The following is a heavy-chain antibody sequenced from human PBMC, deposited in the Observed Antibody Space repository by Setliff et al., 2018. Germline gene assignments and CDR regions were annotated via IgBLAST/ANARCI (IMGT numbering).Heavy chain of an antibody. D-gene: IGHD2-8*02. Sequence: SETLSLTCTVSGGSISSGTYYWTWIRQPPGKGLEWIGYIYYSGSTNYNPSLKSRVTISVDTSKNQFSLKLSSVTAADTALYYCTVYNTGSSKDHYWGQGTPVTVSS. CDR3: TVYNTGSSKDHY. CDR2: IYYSGST. V-gene: IGHV4-61*01. CDR1: GGSISSGTYY. J-gene: IGHJ4*02.